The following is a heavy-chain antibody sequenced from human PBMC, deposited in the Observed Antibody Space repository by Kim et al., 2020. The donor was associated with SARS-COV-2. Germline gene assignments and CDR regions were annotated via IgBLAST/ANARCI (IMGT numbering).Heavy chain of an antibody. D-gene: IGHD1-26*01. J-gene: IGHJ6*02. CDR3: ARDVGSNPGGYYYGMDV. CDR1: GGSISSYY. V-gene: IGHV4-59*01. Sequence: SETLSLTCTVSGGSISSYYWSWIRQPPGKGLEWIGYIYYSGSTNYNPSLKSRVTISVDTSKNQFSLKLSSVTAADTAVYYCARDVGSNPGGYYYGMDVWGQGTTVTVSS. CDR2: IYYSGST.